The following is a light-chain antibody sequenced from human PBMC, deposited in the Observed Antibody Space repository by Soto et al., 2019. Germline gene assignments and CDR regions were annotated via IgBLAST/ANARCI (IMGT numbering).Light chain of an antibody. CDR3: AAWDYSLNGPV. CDR1: SSNIGSNT. V-gene: IGLV1-44*01. Sequence: QSVLTQPPSASGTPGQRVTISCSGSSSNIGSNTVNWDQQLPGTAPKLLIYSNNQRPSGVPDRFSGSKYGTSASLAISGLQSGDEAAYYCAAWDYSLNGPVFGGGTKLTVL. CDR2: SNN. J-gene: IGLJ2*01.